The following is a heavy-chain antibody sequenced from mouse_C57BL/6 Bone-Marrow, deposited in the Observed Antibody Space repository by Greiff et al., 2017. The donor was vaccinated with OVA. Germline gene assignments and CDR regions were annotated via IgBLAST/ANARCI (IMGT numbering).Heavy chain of an antibody. V-gene: IGHV3-8*01. Sequence: EVQRVESGPGLAKPSQTLSLTCSVTGYSITSDYWNWIRKFPGNKLEYMGYISYSGSTYYNPSLKSRISITRDTSKNQYYLQLNSVTTEDTATYYCARYSHYYGSSYAYYFDYWGQGTTLTVSS. CDR1: GYSITSDY. J-gene: IGHJ2*01. CDR3: ARYSHYYGSSYAYYFDY. CDR2: ISYSGST. D-gene: IGHD1-1*01.